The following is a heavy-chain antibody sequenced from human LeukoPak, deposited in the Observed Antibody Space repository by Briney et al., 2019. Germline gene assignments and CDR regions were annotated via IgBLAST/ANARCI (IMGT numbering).Heavy chain of an antibody. D-gene: IGHD6-6*01. CDR2: ISAYNGNT. V-gene: IGHV1-18*01. J-gene: IGHJ6*03. Sequence: ASVTVSYKASGYTFTSYGISWVRQAPGQGVEGVGWISAYNGNTNYAQKLQGRVTMTTDTSTSTAYMELRSLRSDDTAVYYCARDGAARPRYYYYIDVWGKGTTVTVSS. CDR1: GYTFTSYG. CDR3: ARDGAARPRYYYYIDV.